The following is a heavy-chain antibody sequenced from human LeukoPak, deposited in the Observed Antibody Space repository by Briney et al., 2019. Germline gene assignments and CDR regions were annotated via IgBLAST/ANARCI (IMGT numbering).Heavy chain of an antibody. D-gene: IGHD2-21*02. Sequence: PPQTLSLTCTVSGASLSSGTYYWRWVRQTAGKGLEWLGRIIISGSTNNNPPLESPVTMSVDTSKNQFSLKLSSVTAADTAEYYCARPGPYCGGDCYPRQTDYWGQGTLVTVSS. CDR3: ARPGPYCGGDCYPRQTDY. J-gene: IGHJ4*02. CDR2: IIISGST. CDR1: GASLSSGTYY. V-gene: IGHV4-61*02.